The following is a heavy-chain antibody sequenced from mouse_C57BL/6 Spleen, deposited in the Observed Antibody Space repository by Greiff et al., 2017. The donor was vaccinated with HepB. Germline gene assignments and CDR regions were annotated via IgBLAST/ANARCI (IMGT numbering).Heavy chain of an antibody. Sequence: QVQLQQSGAELVRPGASVTLSCKASGYTFTDYEMHWVKQTPVHGLEWIGAIDPETGGTAYNQKFKGKAILTADKSSSTAYMELRSLTSEDSAVYYCTRSDDGYYRYWFAYWGQVTLVTVSA. V-gene: IGHV1-15*01. J-gene: IGHJ3*01. CDR1: GYTFTDYE. D-gene: IGHD2-3*01. CDR2: IDPETGGT. CDR3: TRSDDGYYRYWFAY.